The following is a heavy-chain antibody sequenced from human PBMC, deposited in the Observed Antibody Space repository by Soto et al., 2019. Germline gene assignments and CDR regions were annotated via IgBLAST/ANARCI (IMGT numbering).Heavy chain of an antibody. CDR1: GFTFNDYA. J-gene: IGHJ3*02. D-gene: IGHD3-3*01. Sequence: GGSLRLSCAVSGFTFNDYAMSWVRQAPGKGLEWVSTISGSLGSAYYAASVEGRFTISGDNSNNTLYLQMNSLRVEDTATYYCAKDSRLPGFGLLIHAFDIWGHGTMVTGSS. CDR3: AKDSRLPGFGLLIHAFDI. CDR2: ISGSLGSA. V-gene: IGHV3-23*01.